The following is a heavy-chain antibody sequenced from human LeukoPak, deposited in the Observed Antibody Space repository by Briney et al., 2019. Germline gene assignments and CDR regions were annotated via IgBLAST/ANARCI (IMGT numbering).Heavy chain of an antibody. D-gene: IGHD6-19*01. V-gene: IGHV3-48*03. CDR1: GFTFSSYE. CDR3: AVYSSGWHPDFDY. J-gene: IGHJ4*02. Sequence: GGSLRLSCAASGFTFSSYEMNWVRQAPGKGLEWVSYISSSGSTIYYADSVKGRFTISRDNAKNSLYLQMNSLRAEDTAVYYCAVYSSGWHPDFDYWGQGTLVTVSS. CDR2: ISSSGSTI.